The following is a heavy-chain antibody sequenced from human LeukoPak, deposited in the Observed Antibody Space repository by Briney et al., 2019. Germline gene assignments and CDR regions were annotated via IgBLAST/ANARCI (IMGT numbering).Heavy chain of an antibody. CDR3: AKDQEPLGYCSSTSCSEFDY. CDR1: GFTFSSYA. J-gene: IGHJ4*02. V-gene: IGHV3-23*01. Sequence: PGGSLRLSCAASGFTFSSYAMSWVRQAPGKGLEWVSAISGSGGSTYYADSVKGRFTISRDNSKNTLYLQMNSLRAEDTAVYCCAKDQEPLGYCSSTSCSEFDYWGQGTLVTVSS. D-gene: IGHD2-2*01. CDR2: ISGSGGST.